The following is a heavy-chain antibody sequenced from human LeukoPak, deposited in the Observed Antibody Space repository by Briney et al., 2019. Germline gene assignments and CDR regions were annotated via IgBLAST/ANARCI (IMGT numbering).Heavy chain of an antibody. CDR2: IYPGDSHT. J-gene: IGHJ4*02. CDR3: ARHTSGELSTPFDY. CDR1: GYRFNNYW. Sequence: KAGESLKISCKASGYRFNNYWIGWVRQMPGKGLEWMGIIYPGDSHTTYSPSFEGQVTISDDKSISTAYLQWSSLKASDTAIYYCARHTSGELSTPFDYWGQGTLVTVSS. V-gene: IGHV5-51*01. D-gene: IGHD3-16*02.